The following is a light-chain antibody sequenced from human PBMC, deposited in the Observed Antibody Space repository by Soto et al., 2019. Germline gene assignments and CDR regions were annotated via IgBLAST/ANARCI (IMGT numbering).Light chain of an antibody. Sequence: QPVLTQPASVSGSPGQSITISCTGTSSDVGSYNLVSWYQQHPGKAPKLMICEVSKRPSGVSNRFSGSKSGNTASLTISGLQAEDEADYYCCSYAGSSTYVFGTGTKLTVL. CDR2: EVS. J-gene: IGLJ1*01. CDR3: CSYAGSSTYV. V-gene: IGLV2-23*02. CDR1: SSDVGSYNL.